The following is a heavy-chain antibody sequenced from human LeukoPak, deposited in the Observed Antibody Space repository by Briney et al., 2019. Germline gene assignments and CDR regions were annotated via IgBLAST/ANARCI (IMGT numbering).Heavy chain of an antibody. CDR1: GFTVSSNY. Sequence: GGSLRLSCAASGFTVSSNYMRWVRQAPGKGLEWVASINHNGNVNYYVDSVKGRFTISRDNAKNSLYLQMSNLRAEDTAVYFCARGGGLDVWGQGATVTVSS. D-gene: IGHD3-16*01. V-gene: IGHV3-7*03. J-gene: IGHJ6*02. CDR3: ARGGGLDV. CDR2: INHNGNVN.